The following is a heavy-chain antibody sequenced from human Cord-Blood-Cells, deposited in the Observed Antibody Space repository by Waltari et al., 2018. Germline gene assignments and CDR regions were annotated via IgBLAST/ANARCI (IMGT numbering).Heavy chain of an antibody. D-gene: IGHD2-21*01. CDR1: GYTFTGYY. V-gene: IGHV1-2*02. Sequence: QVQLVQSGAEVKKPGASVKVSCKASGYTFTGYYMHGVRQAPGQGLEWMGWSNPNSCGTSYAQKFQGRVNMTRDTSISTAYMELSRLRADDTAVYYCASDGWGLEVWGQGTLVTVSS. CDR3: ASDGWGLEV. J-gene: IGHJ4*02. CDR2: SNPNSCGT.